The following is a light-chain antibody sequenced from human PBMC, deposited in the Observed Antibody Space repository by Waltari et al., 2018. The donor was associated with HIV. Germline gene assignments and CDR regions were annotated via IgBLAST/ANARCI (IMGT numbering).Light chain of an antibody. CDR1: TSNVPQNP. J-gene: IGLJ2*01. Sequence: LTQPASTSGTPGQRANISCSGSTSNVPQNPVSWYKQIPGMAPQLLITSKKGGPPGVSGRFSVSSSGSSASLAIDSIRSDDEASYYCAAWDDTINGVLFGGGTKLTVL. CDR3: AAWDDTINGVL. CDR2: SKK. V-gene: IGLV1-44*01.